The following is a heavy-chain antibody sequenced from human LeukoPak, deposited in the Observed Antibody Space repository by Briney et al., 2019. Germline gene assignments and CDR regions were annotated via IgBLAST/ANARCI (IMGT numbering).Heavy chain of an antibody. CDR1: GGSVSSDSYY. CDR2: VYYSGRT. Sequence: SETLSLTCTVSGGSVSSDSYYWTWIRQPPGKGLEWIGYVYYSGRTNYNPTLKSRVTISVDTSKNQFSLRLNSVTAADTALSYCVRETATSYYDSAGYYRQTEVFDVWGQGTKVTVSS. D-gene: IGHD3-22*01. J-gene: IGHJ3*01. V-gene: IGHV4-61*01. CDR3: VRETATSYYDSAGYYRQTEVFDV.